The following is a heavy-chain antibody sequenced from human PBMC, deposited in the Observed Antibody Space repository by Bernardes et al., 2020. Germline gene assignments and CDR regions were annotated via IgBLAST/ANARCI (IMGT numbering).Heavy chain of an antibody. J-gene: IGHJ4*02. CDR3: ARDGGTTTPYNFDY. CDR1: GGSISSSNW. V-gene: IGHV4-4*02. D-gene: IGHD2-15*01. CDR2: IYHSGST. Sequence: SETLSLTCAVSGGSISSSNWWSWVRQPPGKGLEWIGEIYHSGSTNYNPSLKSRVTISVDKSKNQFSLKLSSVTAADTAVYYCARDGGTTTPYNFDYWGQGTLVTVSS.